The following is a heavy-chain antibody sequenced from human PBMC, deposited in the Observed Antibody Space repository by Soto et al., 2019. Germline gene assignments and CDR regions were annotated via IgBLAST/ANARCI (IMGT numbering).Heavy chain of an antibody. CDR2: INHSGST. V-gene: IGHV4-34*01. CDR1: GGSFSGYY. D-gene: IGHD5-12*01. Sequence: SETLSLTCAVYGGSFSGYYWSWIRQPPGKGLEWIGEINHSGSTNYNPSLKSRVTISVDTSKNQFSLKLSSVTAADTAVYYCASARTGYSGYDPLDYWGQGTLVTVSS. CDR3: ASARTGYSGYDPLDY. J-gene: IGHJ4*02.